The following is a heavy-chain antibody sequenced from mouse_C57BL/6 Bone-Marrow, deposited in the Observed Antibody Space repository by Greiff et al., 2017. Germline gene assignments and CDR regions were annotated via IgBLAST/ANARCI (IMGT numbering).Heavy chain of an antibody. CDR2: ISSGSSTI. V-gene: IGHV5-17*01. CDR1: GFTFSDYG. CDR3: ARGKPAWFAY. J-gene: IGHJ3*01. Sequence: EVMLVASGGGLVKPGGSLKLSCAASGFTFSDYGMHWVRQAPEKGLEWVAYISSGSSTIYYADTVKGRFTISRDNAKNTLFLQMTSLRSEDTAMYYCARGKPAWFAYWGQGTLVTVSA.